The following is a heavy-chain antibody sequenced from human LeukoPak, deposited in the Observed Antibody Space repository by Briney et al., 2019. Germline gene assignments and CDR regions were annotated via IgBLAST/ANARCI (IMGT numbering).Heavy chain of an antibody. D-gene: IGHD1-1*01. V-gene: IGHV3-74*01. Sequence: PGGSLRLSCAASGLTFSSYWMHWVRQAPGKGLVWVSRINSDGSSTSYADSVKGRFTISRDNAKNTLYLQMNSLRAEDTAVYYCARDRPNWNVRFDYWGQGTLVTVSS. CDR2: INSDGSST. CDR1: GLTFSSYW. J-gene: IGHJ4*02. CDR3: ARDRPNWNVRFDY.